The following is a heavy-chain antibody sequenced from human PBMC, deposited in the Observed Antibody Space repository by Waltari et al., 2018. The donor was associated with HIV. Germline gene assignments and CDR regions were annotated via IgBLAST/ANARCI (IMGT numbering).Heavy chain of an antibody. CDR1: GETCNGYY. D-gene: IGHD3-22*01. V-gene: IGHV1-2*02. J-gene: IGHJ4*02. Sequence: QVQLVQAGAEVEKPGDSVKVSCKASGETCNGYYMHWVRQAPGQGPEWMGCINPTSGDTNYAQNLHGRVTMTRDSSISTSYMERSRLRSDDTAVYFCARDYDSSGMYYFDYWGQGTLVTVSS. CDR2: INPTSGDT. CDR3: ARDYDSSGMYYFDY.